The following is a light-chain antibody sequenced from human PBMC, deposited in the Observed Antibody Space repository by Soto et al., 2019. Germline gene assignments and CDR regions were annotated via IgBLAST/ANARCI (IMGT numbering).Light chain of an antibody. CDR3: SSYTSGSTLVV. CDR2: EVT. J-gene: IGLJ2*01. V-gene: IGLV2-14*01. Sequence: QSALTQPASVSGSPGQAITISCTGSSSDVGAYNYVSWYQQHPGKAPRLMIYEVTNRPSGVSNRFSGSKSGNTASLTISGLRAEDDADYYCSSYTSGSTLVVFGGGTKLTV. CDR1: SSDVGAYNY.